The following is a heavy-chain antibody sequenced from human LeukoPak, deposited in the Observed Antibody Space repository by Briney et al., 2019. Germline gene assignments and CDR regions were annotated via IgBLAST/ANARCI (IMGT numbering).Heavy chain of an antibody. CDR1: GFTFSTSW. CDR3: AKDSGWFRFDY. Sequence: GGSLRLSSAASGFTFSTSWMTWVRQAPGKGLEWVANIKQDGSDKYYMDSVKGRFTISRDNAKNSLYLQTNSLRAEDTAVYYCAKDSGWFRFDYWGQGTLVTVSS. CDR2: IKQDGSDK. V-gene: IGHV3-7*03. D-gene: IGHD6-13*01. J-gene: IGHJ4*02.